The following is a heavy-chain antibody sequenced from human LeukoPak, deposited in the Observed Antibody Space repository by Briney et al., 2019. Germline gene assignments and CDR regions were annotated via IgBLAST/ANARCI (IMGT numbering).Heavy chain of an antibody. CDR2: IKQDGSEK. Sequence: GGSLRLSCAASGFTFSSYAMSWVRQAPGKGLEWVANIKQDGSEKYYVDSVKGRFTISRDNAKNSLYLQMNSLRAEDTAVYYWAGWGGGSFTVWGQGTLVTVSS. V-gene: IGHV3-7*01. J-gene: IGHJ4*02. CDR1: GFTFSSYA. CDR3: AGWGGGSFTV. D-gene: IGHD3-16*01.